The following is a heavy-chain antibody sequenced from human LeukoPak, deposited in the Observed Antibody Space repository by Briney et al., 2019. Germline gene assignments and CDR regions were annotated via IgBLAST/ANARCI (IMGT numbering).Heavy chain of an antibody. D-gene: IGHD5-24*01. CDR2: INPNSGGT. V-gene: IGHV1-2*04. Sequence: ASVKVSCKASGYTFTGYYMHWVRQAPGQGLEWVGWINPNSGGTNYAQKFQGWVTMTRDTSISTAYMELSRLRSDDTAVYYCARDRLRWLQTFDYWGQGTLVTVSS. J-gene: IGHJ4*02. CDR3: ARDRLRWLQTFDY. CDR1: GYTFTGYY.